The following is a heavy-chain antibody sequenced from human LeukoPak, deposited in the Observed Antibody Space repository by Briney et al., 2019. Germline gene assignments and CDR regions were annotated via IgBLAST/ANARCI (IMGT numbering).Heavy chain of an antibody. CDR1: GGSISSSSYY. D-gene: IGHD3-22*01. CDR3: ANQDYDRSDSGVY. V-gene: IGHV4-39*07. J-gene: IGHJ4*02. CDR2: IYYSGST. Sequence: SETLSLTCTVSGGSISSSSYYWGWIRQPPGKGLEWIGSIYYSGSTYYNPSLKSRVTISVDTSKNQFSLKLSSVTAADTAVYYCANQDYDRSDSGVYWGQGTLVTVSS.